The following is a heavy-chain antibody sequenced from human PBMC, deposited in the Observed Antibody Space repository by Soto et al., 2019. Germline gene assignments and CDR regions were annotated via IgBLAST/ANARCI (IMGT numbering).Heavy chain of an antibody. CDR2: IADTT. CDR1: GFTFSIYG. CDR3: AKNGDNRQYDY. J-gene: IGHJ4*02. Sequence: EVQLLESGGGLVQPGGSLRLSCAASGFTFSIYGMTWVRQAPGKGLEWVSGIADTTYYADSVKGRFTISRDNSKNTLYLQMNSLRAEDTAVYYCAKNGDNRQYDYWAQGTLVTVSS. D-gene: IGHD7-27*01. V-gene: IGHV3-23*01.